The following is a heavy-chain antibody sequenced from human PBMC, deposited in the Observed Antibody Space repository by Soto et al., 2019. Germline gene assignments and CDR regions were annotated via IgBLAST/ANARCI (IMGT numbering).Heavy chain of an antibody. CDR2: IYTSGST. CDR1: GDSISSYY. D-gene: IGHD3-22*01. J-gene: IGHJ3*02. V-gene: IGHV4-4*07. Sequence: SETLSLTGTVSGDSISSYYWSWIRQPAGKGLEWIGRIYTSGSTNYNPSLKSRVTMSVDTSKNQFSLKLSSVTAADTAVYYCARDRSSGYDAFDIWGQGTMVTVSS. CDR3: ARDRSSGYDAFDI.